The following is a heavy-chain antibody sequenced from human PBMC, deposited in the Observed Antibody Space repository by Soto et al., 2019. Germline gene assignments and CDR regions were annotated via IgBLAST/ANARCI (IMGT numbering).Heavy chain of an antibody. J-gene: IGHJ3*02. CDR2: IYHSGST. CDR1: GGSISSSNW. Sequence: SETLSLTCAVSGGSISSSNWWSWVRQPPGKGLEWIGEIYHSGSTNYNPSLKSRVTISVDKSKNQFSLKLSSVTAADTAVYYCANLDMITFLGEIGPNAEFDICGQGTMVTVSS. V-gene: IGHV4-4*02. CDR3: ANLDMITFLGEIGPNAEFDI. D-gene: IGHD3-16*01.